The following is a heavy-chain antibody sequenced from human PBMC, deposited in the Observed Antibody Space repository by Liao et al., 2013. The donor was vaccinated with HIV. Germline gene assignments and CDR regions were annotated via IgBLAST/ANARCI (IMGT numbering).Heavy chain of an antibody. CDR2: INQSRIS. V-gene: IGHV4-30-4*08. CDR1: GGSISSGDYY. Sequence: QVQLQESGPGLVKPSQTLSLTCTVSGGSISSGDYYWSWIRQPPGKGLEWIGEINQSRISNYNPSLTSRVAISIDTSKNQFSLKLSSVTAADTAVYYCARGHRGSYYYYMDVWGKGTTVTVAS. D-gene: IGHD3-10*01. J-gene: IGHJ6*03. CDR3: ARGHRGSYYYYMDV.